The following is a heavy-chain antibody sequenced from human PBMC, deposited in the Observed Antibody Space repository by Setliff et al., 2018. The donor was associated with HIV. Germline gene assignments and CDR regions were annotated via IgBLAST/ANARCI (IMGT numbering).Heavy chain of an antibody. CDR1: GYSISTAYY. V-gene: IGHV4-38-2*01. D-gene: IGHD3-22*01. Sequence: LSLTCAVSGYSISTAYYWAWIRQSPGKGLEWIGGFHHSGSAHYNPSLKSRVTISGQTSKNQFSLTLTSVAAADTAIYYCARQGAGYYYDSSDYYTGNGFDMWGQGTMVTVSS. CDR3: ARQGAGYYYDSSDYYTGNGFDM. CDR2: FHHSGSA. J-gene: IGHJ3*02.